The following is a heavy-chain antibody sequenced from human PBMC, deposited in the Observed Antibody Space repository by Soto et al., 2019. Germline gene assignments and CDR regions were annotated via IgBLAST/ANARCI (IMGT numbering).Heavy chain of an antibody. V-gene: IGHV5-10-1*01. D-gene: IGHD3-22*01. CDR2: IDPSSSHA. J-gene: IGHJ4*02. Sequence: GEFLKISCTGSGYSITSYWITWVRQMPGKGLEWVGRIDPSSSHANFSPSFQGHVTISVDKSISTAYLQWSSLKATDTAMYFCARLQTYYDTSGYIHWGQGTLVTVSS. CDR1: GYSITSYW. CDR3: ARLQTYYDTSGYIH.